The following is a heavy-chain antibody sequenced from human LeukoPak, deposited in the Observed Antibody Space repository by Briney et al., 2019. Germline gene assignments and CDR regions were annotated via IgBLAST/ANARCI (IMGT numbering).Heavy chain of an antibody. CDR1: GFTFSSYW. D-gene: IGHD3-10*02. Sequence: GGSLRLSCAASGFTFSSYWMSWVRQAPGKGLEWVASISSDSSYIDYADSVKGRFTISRDNAKNSLFLKTDTLRGDDTGIYYCARDPNVLGITPYYFDFWGQGTLVTVSS. CDR2: ISSDSSYI. V-gene: IGHV3-21*01. J-gene: IGHJ4*02. CDR3: ARDPNVLGITPYYFDF.